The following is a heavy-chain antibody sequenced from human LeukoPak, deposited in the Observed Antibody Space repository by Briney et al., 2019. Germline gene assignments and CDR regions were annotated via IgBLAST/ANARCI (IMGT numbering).Heavy chain of an antibody. CDR3: ARRRYYDSSGYNPTYYFDY. CDR2: IYYSVDT. J-gene: IGHJ4*02. V-gene: IGHV4-59*01. D-gene: IGHD3-22*01. Sequence: SETLSLTCTVSGDSIIGSYWSWIRQAPGKGLEWIGYIYYSVDTDYNPSLKSRVTISVDMSKKQFSLRPTSVTAADTAVYYCARRRYYDSSGYNPTYYFDYWGQGILVTVSS. CDR1: GDSIIGSY.